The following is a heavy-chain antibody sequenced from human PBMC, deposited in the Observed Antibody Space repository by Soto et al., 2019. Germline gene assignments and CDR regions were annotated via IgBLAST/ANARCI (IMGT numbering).Heavy chain of an antibody. D-gene: IGHD5-12*01. V-gene: IGHV1-24*01. J-gene: IGHJ6*01. Sequence: GGSVKVSFKVSGYPLTELSMHLVRQAPGKGLEWMGGFDPEDGETIYAQKFQGRVTMTEDTSTDTAYMELSSLRSEDTAVYYCATPLQDAGYNTWDVWGQGTTVTVSS. CDR2: FDPEDGET. CDR3: ATPLQDAGYNTWDV. CDR1: GYPLTELS.